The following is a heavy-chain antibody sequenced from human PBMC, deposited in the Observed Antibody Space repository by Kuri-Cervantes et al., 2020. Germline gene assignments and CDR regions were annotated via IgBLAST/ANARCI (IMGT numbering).Heavy chain of an antibody. CDR3: ARVRPDSSSWYGDY. D-gene: IGHD6-13*01. V-gene: IGHV4-59*01. CDR2: IYYSGST. J-gene: IGHJ4*02. Sequence: SETLSLTCTVSGGSISSYYWSWIRQPPGKGLEWIGYIYYSGSTNYNPSLKSRVTISVDTSKNQFSLKLSSVTAADTAVYYRARVRPDSSSWYGDYWGQGTLVTVSS. CDR1: GGSISSYY.